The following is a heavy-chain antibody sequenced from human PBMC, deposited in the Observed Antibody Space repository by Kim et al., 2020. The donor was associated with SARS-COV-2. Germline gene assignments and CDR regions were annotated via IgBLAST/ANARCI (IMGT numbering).Heavy chain of an antibody. Sequence: GGSLRLSCVASGFSFSDNYMDWVRQAPGKGLEWVGRIRNKPNSYTTDYAPSVKGRFTVSRDDSKNSLYLQMDSLKPEDTAMYYCVKGHRVLDIWGQGTLVTVSS. V-gene: IGHV3-72*01. CDR2: IRNKPNSYTT. J-gene: IGHJ4*02. CDR3: VKGHRVLDI. CDR1: GFSFSDNY.